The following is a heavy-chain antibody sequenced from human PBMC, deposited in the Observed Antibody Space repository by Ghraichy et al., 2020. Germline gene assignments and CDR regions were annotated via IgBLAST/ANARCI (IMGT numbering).Heavy chain of an antibody. CDR3: ARDRVNTVMVISCWFDP. CDR1: GYTFSSHY. J-gene: IGHJ5*02. D-gene: IGHD5-18*01. CDR2: INPSGGST. Sequence: ASVKVSCKASGYTFSSHYIHWVRQAPGQGLEWMGMINPSGGSTSYAQKFQGRVLMTTDTSTSTVYMELSSLRSEDTAVYYCARDRVNTVMVISCWFDPWGQGTLVTVSS. V-gene: IGHV1-46*03.